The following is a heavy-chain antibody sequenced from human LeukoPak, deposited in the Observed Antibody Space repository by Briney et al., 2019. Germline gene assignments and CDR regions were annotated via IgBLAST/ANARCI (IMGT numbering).Heavy chain of an antibody. CDR3: ARDPIVGASPTLYYYYMDV. V-gene: IGHV1-18*01. CDR1: GYTFTSYG. D-gene: IGHD1-26*01. J-gene: IGHJ6*03. Sequence: ASVKVSCNASGYTFTSYGISWVRQAPGQGLEWMGWISAYNGNTNYAQKLQGRVTMTTDTSTSTAYMELRSLRSDDTAVYYCARDPIVGASPTLYYYYMDVWGKGTTVTVSS. CDR2: ISAYNGNT.